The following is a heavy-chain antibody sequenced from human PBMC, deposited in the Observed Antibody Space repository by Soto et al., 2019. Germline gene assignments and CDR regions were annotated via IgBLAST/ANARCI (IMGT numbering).Heavy chain of an antibody. J-gene: IGHJ4*02. D-gene: IGHD3-22*01. Sequence: PSETLSLTCTVSGGSINRSRYYWGWIRQPPGKGLEWIGSIYYSGSTSDNPSLKSRVTIFVDTSKNQFFLKLTSVTAADTAVYYCARHYYDTSGPFDHWGQGTLVTVSS. CDR3: ARHYYDTSGPFDH. CDR1: GGSINRSRYY. CDR2: IYYSGST. V-gene: IGHV4-39*01.